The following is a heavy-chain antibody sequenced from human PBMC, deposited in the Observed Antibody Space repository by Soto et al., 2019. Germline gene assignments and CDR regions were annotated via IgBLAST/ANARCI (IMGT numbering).Heavy chain of an antibody. CDR1: GFPLRSYA. J-gene: IGHJ5*02. V-gene: IGHV3-23*01. D-gene: IGHD3-10*01. CDR3: AKSPLGGGVISWFDP. Sequence: GGSLRLSCAASGFPLRSYAMIWVRQAPGKGLEWVSAISGSGGSTYYADSVKGRFTISRDNSKNTLYLQMNSLRAEDTAVYYCAKSPLGGGVISWFDPWGQGTLVTVSS. CDR2: ISGSGGST.